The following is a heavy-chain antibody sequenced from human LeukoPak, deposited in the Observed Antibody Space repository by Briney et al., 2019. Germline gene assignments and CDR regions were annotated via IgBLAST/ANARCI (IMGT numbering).Heavy chain of an antibody. CDR2: IYPGDSDT. V-gene: IGHV5-51*01. J-gene: IGHJ4*02. CDR3: ARITMVRGVIINVDY. D-gene: IGHD3-10*01. Sequence: GESLKISCKGSGYSFTSYWIGWVRQMPGKGLEWMGIIYPGDSDTRYSPSFQGQVTISADKSISTAYLQWSSLKASDTAMYYCARITMVRGVIINVDYWGQGTLVTVSS. CDR1: GYSFTSYW.